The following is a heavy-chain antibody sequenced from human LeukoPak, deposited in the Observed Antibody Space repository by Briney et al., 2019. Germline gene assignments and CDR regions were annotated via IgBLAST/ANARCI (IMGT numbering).Heavy chain of an antibody. Sequence: GGSLRLSCAASGFTFSSYAMSWVRQAPGKGLEWVSAISGSGGSTYYADSVKGRFTISRDNSKTTLYLQMNSLRAEDTAVYYCARRGWSDDFDIWGQGTMVTVSS. V-gene: IGHV3-23*01. J-gene: IGHJ3*02. D-gene: IGHD6-19*01. CDR1: GFTFSSYA. CDR3: ARRGWSDDFDI. CDR2: ISGSGGST.